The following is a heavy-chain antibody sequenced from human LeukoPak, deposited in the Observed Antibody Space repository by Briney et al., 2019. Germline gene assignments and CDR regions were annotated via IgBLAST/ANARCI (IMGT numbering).Heavy chain of an antibody. CDR2: INHSGST. CDR3: ARRRCSSTSCYGEGVFYFDY. V-gene: IGHV4-34*01. Sequence: SETLSLTCAVYGGSFSGYYWSWIRQPPGKGLEWIGEINHSGSTNYNPSLKRRVTISVDTSKNQFSLKLSSVTAADTAVYYCARRRCSSTSCYGEGVFYFDYWGQGTLVTVSS. D-gene: IGHD2-2*01. J-gene: IGHJ4*02. CDR1: GGSFSGYY.